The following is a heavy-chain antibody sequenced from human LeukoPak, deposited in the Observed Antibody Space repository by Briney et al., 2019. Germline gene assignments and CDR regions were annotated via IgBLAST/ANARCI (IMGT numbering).Heavy chain of an antibody. CDR1: GFTFSSYS. CDR2: ISSSSSYM. CDR3: ARRVRLWFGELNSREYGMDV. V-gene: IGHV3-21*01. J-gene: IGHJ6*02. Sequence: GGSLRLSCAASGFTFSSYSMNWVRQAPGKGLEWVSSISSSSSYMYYADSVKGRFTISRDNAKNSLYLQMNSLRAEDTAVYYCARRVRLWFGELNSREYGMDVWGQGTTVTVSS. D-gene: IGHD3-10*01.